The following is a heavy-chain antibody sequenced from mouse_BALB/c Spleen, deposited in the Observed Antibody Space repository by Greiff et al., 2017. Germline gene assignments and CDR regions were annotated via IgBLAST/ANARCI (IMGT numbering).Heavy chain of an antibody. V-gene: IGHV5-17*02. D-gene: IGHD1-1*01. Sequence: EVQGVESGGGLVQPGGSRKLSCAASGFTFSSFGMHWVRQAPEKGLEWVAYISSGSSTIYYADTVKGRFTISRDNPKNTLFLQMTSLRSEDTAMYYCARSRITTLFDYWGQGTTLTVSS. CDR1: GFTFSSFG. CDR3: ARSRITTLFDY. CDR2: ISSGSSTI. J-gene: IGHJ2*01.